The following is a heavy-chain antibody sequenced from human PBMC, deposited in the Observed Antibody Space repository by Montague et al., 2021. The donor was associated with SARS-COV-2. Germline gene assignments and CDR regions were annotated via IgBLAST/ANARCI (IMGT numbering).Heavy chain of an antibody. CDR1: GGSISSSNW. D-gene: IGHD3-22*01. Sequence: SETLSLTCAVSGGSISSSNWWSWVRQPPGKGLEWIGEIYHSGSTNYNPSLKSRVTISVDKSKNQFSLKLSSVTAAVTAVYYCAREPYYYDSSGLNYYYYGMDVWGQGTTVTVSS. J-gene: IGHJ6*02. CDR2: IYHSGST. V-gene: IGHV4-4*02. CDR3: AREPYYYDSSGLNYYYYGMDV.